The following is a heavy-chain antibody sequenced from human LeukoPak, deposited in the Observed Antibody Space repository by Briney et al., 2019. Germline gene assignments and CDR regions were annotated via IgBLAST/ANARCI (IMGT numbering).Heavy chain of an antibody. Sequence: SETLSLTCTVSGYSISSGYYWAWIRQPPGQGLEWIGNVYHTGSTYYNPSLKSRVAISVDTSKNQFSLKLSSVTAADTAVYYCARAYSSSWYFNWFDPWGQGTLVTVSS. CDR3: ARAYSSSWYFNWFDP. D-gene: IGHD6-13*01. V-gene: IGHV4-38-2*02. CDR1: GYSISSGYY. CDR2: VYHTGST. J-gene: IGHJ5*02.